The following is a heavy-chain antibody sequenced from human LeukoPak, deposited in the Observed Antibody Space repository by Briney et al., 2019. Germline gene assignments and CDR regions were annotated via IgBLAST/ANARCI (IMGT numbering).Heavy chain of an antibody. CDR1: GGTFSSYA. J-gene: IGHJ3*02. D-gene: IGHD1-14*01. Sequence: GASVKVSCKASGGTFSSYAISWVRQAPGQGLEWMGRIIPIFGIANYAQKFQGRVTITADKSTSTAYMELSSLRSEDTAVYYCARDPQGNQHAFDIWGQGTMVTVSS. CDR2: IIPIFGIA. CDR3: ARDPQGNQHAFDI. V-gene: IGHV1-69*04.